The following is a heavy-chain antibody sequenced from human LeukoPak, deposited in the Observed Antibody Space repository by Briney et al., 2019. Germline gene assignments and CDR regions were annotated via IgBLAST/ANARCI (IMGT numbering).Heavy chain of an antibody. J-gene: IGHJ4*02. Sequence: GASVKVSCKASGYTFTSYYMHWVRQAPGQGLEWMGIINPSGGSTSYAQKFQGRVTMTRDMSTSTVYMELSSLRSEDTAVYYCARDGGWRQFYGDYFDYWGQGTLVTVSS. CDR1: GYTFTSYY. CDR3: ARDGGWRQFYGDYFDY. D-gene: IGHD4-17*01. CDR2: INPSGGST. V-gene: IGHV1-46*01.